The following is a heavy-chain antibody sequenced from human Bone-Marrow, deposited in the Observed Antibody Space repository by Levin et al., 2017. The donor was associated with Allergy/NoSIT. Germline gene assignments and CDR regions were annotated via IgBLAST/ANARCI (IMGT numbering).Heavy chain of an antibody. V-gene: IGHV3-72*01. CDR3: VRGARRQKDNSYYYGLDV. D-gene: IGHD5-24*01. CDR2: SRDKANSYTT. CDR1: GFTFSDHY. Sequence: SGGSLRLSCAASGFTFSDHYMDWVRQAPDWVRQAPGKGLEWVARSRDKANSYTTEYAASVKGRFSIPRDDSKNSPYLQMNSLKSEDTAVYYCVRGARRQKDNSYYYGLDVWGLGTTVTVSS. J-gene: IGHJ6*02.